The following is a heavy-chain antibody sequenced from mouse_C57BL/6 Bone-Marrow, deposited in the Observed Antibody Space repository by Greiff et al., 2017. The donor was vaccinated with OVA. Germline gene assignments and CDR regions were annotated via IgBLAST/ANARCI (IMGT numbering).Heavy chain of an antibody. Sequence: EVQLMESGGGLVKPGGSLKLSCAASGFTFSSYTMSWVRQTPEKRLEWVATISGGGGNTYYPDSVKGRFTISRDNAKNTLYLQMSSLRSEDTALYYCARRYYGSSYNYWGQGTTLTVSS. CDR2: ISGGGGNT. CDR3: ARRYYGSSYNY. J-gene: IGHJ2*01. V-gene: IGHV5-9*01. D-gene: IGHD1-1*01. CDR1: GFTFSSYT.